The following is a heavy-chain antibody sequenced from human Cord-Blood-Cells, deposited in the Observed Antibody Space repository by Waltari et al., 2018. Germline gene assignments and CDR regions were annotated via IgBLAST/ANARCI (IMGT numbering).Heavy chain of an antibody. J-gene: IGHJ4*02. V-gene: IGHV4-39*01. CDR2: IYYSGST. D-gene: IGHD1-7*01. Sequence: QLQLQESGPGLVKPSETLSLTCTVSGGSISSSSYYWGCIREPPGKGLEWIGSIYYSGSTYYNPSLKSRVTISVDTSKNQFSLKLSSVTAADTAVYYCARHGPPYWNYGHFDYWGQGTLVTVSS. CDR3: ARHGPPYWNYGHFDY. CDR1: GGSISSSSYY.